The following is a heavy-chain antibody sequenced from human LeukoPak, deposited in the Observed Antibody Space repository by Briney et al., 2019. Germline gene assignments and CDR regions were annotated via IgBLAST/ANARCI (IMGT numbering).Heavy chain of an antibody. Sequence: GGSLRLSCAASGFTFGTYTMHWVRQAPGKGLEYVSSISGNGGSREYANSVKGRFTISRDNSRNTLYLQMGSLRAEDMAVYYCARDAGYVRFDFWGQGTLATVSS. CDR2: ISGNGGSR. J-gene: IGHJ4*02. CDR3: ARDAGYVRFDF. CDR1: GFTFGTYT. V-gene: IGHV3-64*01. D-gene: IGHD5-18*01.